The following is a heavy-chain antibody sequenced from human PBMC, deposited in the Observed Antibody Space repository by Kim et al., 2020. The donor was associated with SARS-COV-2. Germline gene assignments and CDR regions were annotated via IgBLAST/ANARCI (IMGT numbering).Heavy chain of an antibody. CDR1: GFTFSDYY. CDR2: ISSSGSTI. CDR3: ARDLRRMGYYYYYGMDV. Sequence: GGSLRLSCAASGFTFSDYYMSWIRQAPGKGLEWVSYISSSGSTIYYADSVKGRFTISRDNAKNSLYLQMNRLRAEDTAVYYCARDLRRMGYYYYYGMDVWCQGTTVTVSS. J-gene: IGHJ6*02. V-gene: IGHV3-11*01.